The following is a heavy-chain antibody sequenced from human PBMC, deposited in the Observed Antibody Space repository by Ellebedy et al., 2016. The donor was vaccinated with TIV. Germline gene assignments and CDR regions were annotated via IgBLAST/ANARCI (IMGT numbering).Heavy chain of an antibody. J-gene: IGHJ4*02. CDR2: INHSGST. V-gene: IGHV4-34*01. CDR3: ARGLPESDY. D-gene: IGHD1-14*01. CDR1: GGSFSGYY. Sequence: GSLRLSXAVYGGSFSGYYWSWIRQPPGKGLEWIGEINHSGSTNYNPSLKSRVTISVDTSKNQFSLKLSSVTAADTAVYYCARGLPESDYWGQGTLVTVSS.